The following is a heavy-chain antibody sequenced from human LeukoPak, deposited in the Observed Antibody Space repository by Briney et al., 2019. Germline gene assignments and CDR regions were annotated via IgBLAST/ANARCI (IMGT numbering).Heavy chain of an antibody. D-gene: IGHD6-19*01. J-gene: IGHJ4*02. Sequence: PSETLSLTCTVSGDSISSSSYYWGWIRQPPGKGLEWIGSIHYSGSTYYNPSLKSRVTISVDTSKNQFSLKLSSVTAADTAVYYCARHSRTPGIAVAGRLDWGQGTLVTVSS. V-gene: IGHV4-39*01. CDR1: GDSISSSSYY. CDR3: ARHSRTPGIAVAGRLD. CDR2: IHYSGST.